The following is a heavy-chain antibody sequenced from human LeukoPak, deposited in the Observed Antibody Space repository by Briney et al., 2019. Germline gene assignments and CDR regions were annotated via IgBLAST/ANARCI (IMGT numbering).Heavy chain of an antibody. V-gene: IGHV1-69*01. CDR1: GGTFSSYA. D-gene: IGHD3-22*01. J-gene: IGHJ4*02. Sequence: ASVKVSCKASGGTFSSYAISWVRQAPGQGLEWMGGIIPIFGTANHAQKFQGRVTITADESTSTAYMELSSLRSEDTAVYYCASPYTYYYDSSGYPFDYWGQGTLVTVSS. CDR3: ASPYTYYYDSSGYPFDY. CDR2: IIPIFGTA.